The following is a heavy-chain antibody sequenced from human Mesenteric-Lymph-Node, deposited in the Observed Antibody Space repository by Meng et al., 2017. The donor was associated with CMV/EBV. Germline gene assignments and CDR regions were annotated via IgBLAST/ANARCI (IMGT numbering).Heavy chain of an antibody. CDR3: AKGFTTFGLVIPFLYYGMDV. D-gene: IGHD3/OR15-3a*01. J-gene: IGHJ6*02. CDR2: ISSSGSTI. V-gene: IGHV3-48*03. CDR1: GFTFSSYE. Sequence: GGSLRLSCAASGFTFSSYEMNWVRQAPGKGLEWVSYISSSGSTIYYADSVKGRFTISRDNSKNTLSLQMNSLRAEDTAVYYCAKGFTTFGLVIPFLYYGMDVWGQGTTVTVSS.